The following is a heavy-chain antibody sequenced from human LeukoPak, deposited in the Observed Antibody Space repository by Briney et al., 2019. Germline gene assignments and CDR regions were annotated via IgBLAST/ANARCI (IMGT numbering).Heavy chain of an antibody. D-gene: IGHD1-1*01. CDR3: ARSAAGTYY. V-gene: IGHV3-21*01. J-gene: IGHJ4*02. CDR1: GFTFSSYS. Sequence: GGSLRLSCIASGFTFSSYSMNWVRQAPGKGLEWVSSISSSSSYKYYTDSVKGRFTISRDNAKNSLYLQMNSLRAEDTAVYYCARSAAGTYYWGQGTLVTVSS. CDR2: ISSSSSYK.